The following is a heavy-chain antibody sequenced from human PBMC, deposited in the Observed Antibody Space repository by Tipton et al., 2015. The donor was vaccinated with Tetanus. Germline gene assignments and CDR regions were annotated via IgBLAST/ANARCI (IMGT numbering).Heavy chain of an antibody. CDR1: GYTFTSYY. CDR2: INPSGGST. J-gene: IGHJ6*02. Sequence: QSGAEVKKPGASVKVSCKASGYTFTSYYMHWVRQAPGQGLEWMGIINPSGGSTSYAQKFQGRVTMTRDTSTSTVYMELSSLRSEDTAVYYCAREGIAARPRTLKSNYGMDVWGQGTTVTVSS. CDR3: AREGIAARPRTLKSNYGMDV. D-gene: IGHD6-6*01. V-gene: IGHV1-46*01.